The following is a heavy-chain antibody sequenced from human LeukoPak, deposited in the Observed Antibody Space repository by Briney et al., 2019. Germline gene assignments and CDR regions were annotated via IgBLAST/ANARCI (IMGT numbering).Heavy chain of an antibody. CDR3: AKGGCSSTSCPLVLFDY. Sequence: GGSLRLSCAASGFSFSSYSMNWVRQAPGKGLEWVSSISSGSTYIYYADSVKGRFTISRDNAKNSLYLQVSTLRAEDTAVYYCAKGGCSSTSCPLVLFDYWGQGTLVTVSS. V-gene: IGHV3-21*04. D-gene: IGHD2-2*01. CDR2: ISSGSTYI. J-gene: IGHJ4*02. CDR1: GFSFSSYS.